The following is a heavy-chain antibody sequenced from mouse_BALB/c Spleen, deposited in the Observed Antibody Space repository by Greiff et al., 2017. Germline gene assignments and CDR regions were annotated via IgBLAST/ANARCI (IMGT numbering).Heavy chain of an antibody. V-gene: IGHV1-63*02. CDR2: IYPGGGYT. J-gene: IGHJ4*01. D-gene: IGHD1-2*01. CDR3: ARGGYGYDYYAMDD. CDR1: GYTFTNYW. Sequence: QVQLQQSGAELVRPGTSVKISCKASGYTFTNYWLGWVKQRPGHGLEWIGDIYPGGGYTNYNEKFKGKATLTADTSSSTAYMQLSSLTSEDSAVYFCARGGYGYDYYAMDDWGQGTSVTVSS.